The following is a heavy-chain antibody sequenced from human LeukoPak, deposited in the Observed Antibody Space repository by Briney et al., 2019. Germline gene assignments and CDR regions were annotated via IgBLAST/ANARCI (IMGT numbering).Heavy chain of an antibody. Sequence: PSETLSLTCTVSGGSISSYYWSWIRQPPGKGLEWIGYIYYSGSTNYNPSLKSRVTISVDTSKNQFSLKLSSVTAADTAVYYCARVSRYFDWLRGSENWFDPWGQGTLVTVSS. CDR1: GGSISSYY. D-gene: IGHD3-9*01. CDR2: IYYSGST. CDR3: ARVSRYFDWLRGSENWFDP. V-gene: IGHV4-59*01. J-gene: IGHJ5*02.